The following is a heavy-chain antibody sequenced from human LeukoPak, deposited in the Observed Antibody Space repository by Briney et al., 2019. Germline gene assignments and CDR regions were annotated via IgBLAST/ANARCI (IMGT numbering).Heavy chain of an antibody. V-gene: IGHV1-69*13. Sequence: ASVKVSCKASGGTFSSYAISWVRQAPGQGLEWMGGIIPIFGTANYAQKFQGRVTITADESTSTAYMELSSLRSEDTAVYYCARHYEIKNRYYFDYWGQGTLVTVSS. CDR2: IIPIFGTA. D-gene: IGHD3-9*01. CDR1: GGTFSSYA. CDR3: ARHYEIKNRYYFDY. J-gene: IGHJ4*02.